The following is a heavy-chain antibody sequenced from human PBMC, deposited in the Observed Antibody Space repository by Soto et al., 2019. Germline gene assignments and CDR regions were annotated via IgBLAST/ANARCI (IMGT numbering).Heavy chain of an antibody. CDR1: GYTFTSYG. V-gene: IGHV1-18*01. D-gene: IGHD2-2*01. CDR3: ARGDIVVVPAAMFSPYYYYYMDV. Sequence: ASVKVSCKASGYTFTSYGISWVRQAPGQGLEWMGWISAYNGNTNYAQKLQGRVTMTTDTSTSTAYMELRSLRSDDTAVYYCARGDIVVVPAAMFSPYYYYYMDVWGKGTTVTVSS. CDR2: ISAYNGNT. J-gene: IGHJ6*03.